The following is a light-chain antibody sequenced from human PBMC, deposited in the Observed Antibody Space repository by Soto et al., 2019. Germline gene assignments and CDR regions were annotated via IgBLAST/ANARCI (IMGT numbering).Light chain of an antibody. Sequence: QLVLTQPPSASGTPGQRVTISCSGSNSNIGSNTVNWYQQLPGTAPKLLICTNNQRPSGVPDRFSGSKSGTSASLAISGLQSEDEADYYCASWDDSLYGYVFGAGTKLTVL. CDR1: NSNIGSNT. V-gene: IGLV1-44*01. CDR2: TNN. CDR3: ASWDDSLYGYV. J-gene: IGLJ1*01.